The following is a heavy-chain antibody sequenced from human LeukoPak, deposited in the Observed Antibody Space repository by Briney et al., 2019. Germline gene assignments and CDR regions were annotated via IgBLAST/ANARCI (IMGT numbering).Heavy chain of an antibody. CDR3: ARGGVVVPAATAKTYYYGMDV. V-gene: IGHV3-74*01. J-gene: IGHJ6*04. CDR1: GFTFSSYW. CDR2: INRDGSST. D-gene: IGHD2-2*01. Sequence: AGSLTLSCAASGFTFSSYWMHWVRQAPGKGLVWVSRINRDGSSTSYADSVKGRFTISRDNAKNTLYLQMNSLRAEDTAVYYCARGGVVVPAATAKTYYYGMDVWGKGTTVTVSS.